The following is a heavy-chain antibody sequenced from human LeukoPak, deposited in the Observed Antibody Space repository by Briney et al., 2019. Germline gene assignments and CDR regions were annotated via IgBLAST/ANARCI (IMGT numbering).Heavy chain of an antibody. CDR1: DDSTRTNS. CDR3: ARGGYSWYDD. V-gene: IGHV4-30-2*01. J-gene: IGHJ5*02. Sequence: SETLSLTCAVSDDSTRTNSWSWIRQTQGKGLQWIGYIDHSGRTYYNPSLKSRVTISIDRSKNRLSLNLNSVTAAYTAVYFCARGGYSWYDDWGQGILVTVSS. CDR2: IDHSGRT.